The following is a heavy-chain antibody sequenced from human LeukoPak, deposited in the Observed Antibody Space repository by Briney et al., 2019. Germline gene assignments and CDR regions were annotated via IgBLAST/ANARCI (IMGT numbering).Heavy chain of an antibody. CDR1: GGTFSSYA. V-gene: IGHV1-69*13. J-gene: IGHJ4*02. CDR2: IIPIFGTA. Sequence: ASVKVSCKASGGTFSSYAISWVRQAPGQGLEWMGGIIPIFGTADYAQKFQGRVTITADESTSTAYMELSSLRSEDTAVYYCARGQGFDFWSGSAYYFDYWGQGTLVTVSS. D-gene: IGHD3-3*01. CDR3: ARGQGFDFWSGSAYYFDY.